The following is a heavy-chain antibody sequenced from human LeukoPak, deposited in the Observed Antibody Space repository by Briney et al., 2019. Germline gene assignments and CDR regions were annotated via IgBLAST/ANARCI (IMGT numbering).Heavy chain of an antibody. D-gene: IGHD3-22*01. CDR2: INHSGST. Sequence: SETLSLTCAVYGGSFSGYYWSWIRQPPGKGLEWIGEINHSGSTNYNPSLKNRVTISVDTSKNQFSLKLSSVTAADTAVYYCARVGYYYDSSGYYYPTSPYYFDYWGQGTLVTVSS. J-gene: IGHJ4*02. CDR1: GGSFSGYY. V-gene: IGHV4-34*01. CDR3: ARVGYYYDSSGYYYPTSPYYFDY.